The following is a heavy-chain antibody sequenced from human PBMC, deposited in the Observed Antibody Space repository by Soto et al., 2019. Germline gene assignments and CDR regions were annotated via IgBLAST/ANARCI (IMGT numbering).Heavy chain of an antibody. CDR1: GFTFSSDV. CDR3: LKVRSVAASFDY. CDR2: ISYDGSNK. V-gene: IGHV3-30*18. D-gene: IGHD6-19*01. J-gene: IGHJ4*02. Sequence: PGGSLILSWAASGFTFSSDVMHWVRQAPGKGLEWVAVISYDGSNKYYADSVKGRFTISRDNSKNTLYLQMNSLRAEDTAVYYFLKVRSVAASFDYRGPGTLGT.